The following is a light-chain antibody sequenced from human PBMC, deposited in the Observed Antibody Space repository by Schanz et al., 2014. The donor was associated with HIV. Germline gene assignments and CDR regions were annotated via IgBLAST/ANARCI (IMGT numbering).Light chain of an antibody. J-gene: IGLJ3*02. V-gene: IGLV1-40*01. Sequence: QSVLTQPPSVSGAPGQRVTISCTGSSSNIGAGYEVHWYKQLPETAPKLLIFGDKNRPSGVPDRFSGSKSGTSASLAITGLQAEDEADYYCQSYDSSLNGVLFGGGTKLTVL. CDR3: QSYDSSLNGVL. CDR1: SSNIGAGYE. CDR2: GDK.